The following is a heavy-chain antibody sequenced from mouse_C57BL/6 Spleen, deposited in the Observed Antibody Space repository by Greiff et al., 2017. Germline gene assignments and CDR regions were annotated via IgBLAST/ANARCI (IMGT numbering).Heavy chain of an antibody. CDR3: ARERFSDGYYWYFDV. D-gene: IGHD2-3*01. CDR1: GYSITSGYY. J-gene: IGHJ1*03. Sequence: EVQLQESGPGLVKPSQSLSLTCSVTGYSITSGYYWNWIRQFPGNKLEWMGYISYDGSNNYNPSLKNRISITRDTSKNQFFLKLNSVTTEDTATYYCARERFSDGYYWYFDVWGTGTTVTVSS. V-gene: IGHV3-6*01. CDR2: ISYDGSN.